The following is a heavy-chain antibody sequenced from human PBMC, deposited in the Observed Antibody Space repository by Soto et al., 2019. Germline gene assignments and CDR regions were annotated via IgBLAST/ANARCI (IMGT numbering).Heavy chain of an antibody. V-gene: IGHV4-34*01. CDR2: INHSGGT. J-gene: IGHJ6*02. Sequence: PSETLSLSCAVYGGSFSGYYWSWIRQPPGKGLEWIGEINHSGGTNYDPSLKSRVTISVDTSKNQFSLKLSSVTAADTAVYYCARDQLLYYYYGMDVWGQGTTVTVSS. CDR3: ARDQLLYYYYGMDV. CDR1: GGSFSGYY. D-gene: IGHD2-2*01.